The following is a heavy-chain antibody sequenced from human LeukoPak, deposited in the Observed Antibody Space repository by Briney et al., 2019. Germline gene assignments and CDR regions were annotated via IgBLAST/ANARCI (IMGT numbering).Heavy chain of an antibody. V-gene: IGHV5-51*01. CDR3: ARSAARPLNWFDP. J-gene: IGHJ5*02. Sequence: GESLQISCQGSGYSFTSYWIAWVRQLPGKGLEWVGIIYAGDSQTRYSPSFQGQVTISADKSISTAYLQWSSLKASDTAMYYCARSAARPLNWFDPWGQGTLVTVSS. CDR1: GYSFTSYW. D-gene: IGHD6-6*01. CDR2: IYAGDSQT.